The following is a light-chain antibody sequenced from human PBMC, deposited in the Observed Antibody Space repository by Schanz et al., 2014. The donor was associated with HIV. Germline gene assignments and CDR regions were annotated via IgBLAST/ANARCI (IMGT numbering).Light chain of an antibody. CDR3: QQRSNWPRGT. J-gene: IGKJ1*01. CDR2: DAS. V-gene: IGKV3D-20*02. Sequence: EIVVTQSPGTLSLSPGERATLSCRASQSVSAGYLAWYQQRPGQAPRLLIYDASSRAAGIPDRFSGSGSGTDFTLTISSLEPEDFAVYYCQQRSNWPRGTFGQGTKVEIK. CDR1: QSVSAGY.